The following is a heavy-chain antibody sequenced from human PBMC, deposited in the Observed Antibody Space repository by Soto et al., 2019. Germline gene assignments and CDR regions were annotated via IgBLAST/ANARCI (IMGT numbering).Heavy chain of an antibody. CDR2: ITAYNGNT. Sequence: QVQLVQSGAEVKKPGASVKVSCRVSGYTFSSYGISWVRQAPGQGLEWMGWITAYNGNTNKAQNFHGRGTMTTDTSTSTADMELRSLTSDGTAVYYCARDSFAGRYYARSGYGVDHWGQGTLVTVSS. CDR3: ARDSFAGRYYARSGYGVDH. J-gene: IGHJ4*02. V-gene: IGHV1-18*01. CDR1: GYTFSSYG. D-gene: IGHD3-22*01.